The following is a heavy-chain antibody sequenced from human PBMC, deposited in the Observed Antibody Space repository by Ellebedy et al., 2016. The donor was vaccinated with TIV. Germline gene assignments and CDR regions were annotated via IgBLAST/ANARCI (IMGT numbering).Heavy chain of an antibody. CDR3: ARRYTLSRYDY. CDR2: ISAYNGNT. V-gene: IGHV1-18*04. Sequence: ASVKVSCKASGYTFTSYTISWVRQAPGQGLEWMGWISAYNGNTKYAQKLQGRVTMTTDTSTSTAYMELRSLRSDDTAIYYCARRYTLSRYDYWGQGTQVTVSS. J-gene: IGHJ4*02. CDR1: GYTFTSYT. D-gene: IGHD3-16*02.